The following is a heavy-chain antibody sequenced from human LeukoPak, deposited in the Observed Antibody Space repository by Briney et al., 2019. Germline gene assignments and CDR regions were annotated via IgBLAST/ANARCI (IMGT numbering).Heavy chain of an antibody. CDR1: GFTFSSYA. CDR3: TTYYVGEGGRGH. V-gene: IGHV3-23*01. J-gene: IGHJ4*02. Sequence: PGGSLRLSCAASGFTFSSYAMSWVRQAPGKGLEWVSAISGSGGSTYYADSVKGRFTISRDNSKNTLYLQMNSLRAEDTAVYYCTTYYVGEGGRGHWGPGTLVTVSS. D-gene: IGHD2-21*01. CDR2: ISGSGGST.